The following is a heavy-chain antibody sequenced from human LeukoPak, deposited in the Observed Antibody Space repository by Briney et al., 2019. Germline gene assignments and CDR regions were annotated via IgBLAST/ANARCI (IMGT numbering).Heavy chain of an antibody. Sequence: GGSLRLSCAASGFTFSSYAMSWVRQAPGKGLEWVSAISGSGGSTYYADSVKGRFTISRDNSKNTLYLQMNSLRAEDTVVYYCAKCGAVAGTFFDYWGQGTLVTVSS. D-gene: IGHD6-19*01. J-gene: IGHJ4*02. CDR3: AKCGAVAGTFFDY. CDR2: ISGSGGST. V-gene: IGHV3-23*01. CDR1: GFTFSSYA.